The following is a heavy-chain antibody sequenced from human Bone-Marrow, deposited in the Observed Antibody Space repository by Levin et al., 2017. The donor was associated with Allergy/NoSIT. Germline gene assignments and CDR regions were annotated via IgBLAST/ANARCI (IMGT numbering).Heavy chain of an antibody. J-gene: IGHJ4*02. D-gene: IGHD3-10*01. V-gene: IGHV4-31*03. CDR1: GASIRSGAYY. CDR3: ARVLAGFDGSAMAYDY. Sequence: SETLSLTCTVSGASIRSGAYYWSWVRQPPGQGLEWIGYIYYNGSTYFNPSLKSRVSISVNTSKNQFSLKLSSVTAADTAHYYCARVLAGFDGSAMAYDYWGRGSLVTVSS. CDR2: IYYNGST.